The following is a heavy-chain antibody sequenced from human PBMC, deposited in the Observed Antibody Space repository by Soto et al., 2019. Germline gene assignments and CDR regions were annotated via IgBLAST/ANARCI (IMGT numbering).Heavy chain of an antibody. CDR2: IKQDGSEN. Sequence: PGGSLRLSCAASSFTFSSYWLSRVRQAPGKGLEWVATIKQDGSENYYVDSVKGRFTISRDNAKNSLYLQMSSLRADDTAVYYCARDGPFISVAAPAFQYAMDVWGQGTTVTVSS. D-gene: IGHD6-19*01. V-gene: IGHV3-7*03. CDR1: SFTFSSYW. J-gene: IGHJ6*02. CDR3: ARDGPFISVAAPAFQYAMDV.